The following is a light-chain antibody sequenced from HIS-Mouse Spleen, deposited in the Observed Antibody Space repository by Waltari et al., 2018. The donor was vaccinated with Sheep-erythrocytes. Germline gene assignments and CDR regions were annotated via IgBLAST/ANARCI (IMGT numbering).Light chain of an antibody. J-gene: IGLJ3*02. Sequence: QSVLTQPPSASGTPGQRVTISCSGSSSNIGSNTVNWYQQPPGTAPKLLIYRNTQRPSGFPDRFSGSKSGTSAALAISGLQSEDEADYYCAAWDDSLNGWVFGGGTKLTVL. CDR2: RNT. CDR1: SSNIGSNT. CDR3: AAWDDSLNGWV. V-gene: IGLV1-44*01.